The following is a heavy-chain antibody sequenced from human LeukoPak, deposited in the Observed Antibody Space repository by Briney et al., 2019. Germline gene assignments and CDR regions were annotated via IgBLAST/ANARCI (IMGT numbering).Heavy chain of an antibody. Sequence: ASVKVSCKAPGYTFTGYYMHWVRQAPGQGLEWMGWINPNSGGTNYAQKFQGSVTITRDTSISTAYMELSRLRPDDTAVYYCARDHCGSANCYEYQYHGMDVWGQGTTVTVSS. CDR2: INPNSGGT. D-gene: IGHD2-2*01. V-gene: IGHV1-2*02. CDR3: ARDHCGSANCYEYQYHGMDV. CDR1: GYTFTGYY. J-gene: IGHJ6*02.